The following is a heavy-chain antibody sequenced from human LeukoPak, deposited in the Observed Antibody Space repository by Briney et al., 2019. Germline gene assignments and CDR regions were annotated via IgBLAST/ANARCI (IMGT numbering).Heavy chain of an antibody. J-gene: IGHJ2*01. D-gene: IGHD2-2*01. V-gene: IGHV4-4*07. Sequence: PSETLSLTCTVSGGSISSYYWSWIRQPAGKGLEWIGRIYTSGSTNYNPSLKSRVTMSVDTSKNQFSLKLSSVTAADTAVYYCARGRNRRYCSSTSCPIDLWGRGTLVTVSS. CDR3: ARGRNRRYCSSTSCPIDL. CDR1: GGSISSYY. CDR2: IYTSGST.